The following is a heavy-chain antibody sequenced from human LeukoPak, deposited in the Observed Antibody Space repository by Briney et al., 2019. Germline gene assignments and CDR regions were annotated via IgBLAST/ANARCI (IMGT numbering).Heavy chain of an antibody. CDR1: GGSIGSYY. CDR3: ARDFKRKEWFGDRNWFDP. D-gene: IGHD3-10*01. Sequence: SETLSLTCTVSGGSIGSYYWSWIRQPAGKGLEWIGRIYTSGSTNYNPSLKSRVTMSVDTSKNQFSLKLSSVTAADTAVYYCARDFKRKEWFGDRNWFDPWGQGTLVTVSS. CDR2: IYTSGST. V-gene: IGHV4-4*07. J-gene: IGHJ5*02.